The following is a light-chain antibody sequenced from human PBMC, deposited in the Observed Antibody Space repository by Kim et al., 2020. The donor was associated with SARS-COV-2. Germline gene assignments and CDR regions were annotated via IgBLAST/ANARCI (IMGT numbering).Light chain of an antibody. V-gene: IGLV1-40*01. Sequence: RVTITCCGGSTTNVAGDDVHCCQQLPPAAPNHLLYGNSNSRPGGPDRRFGCKTGSSAALAITGLQEEDEAAYYCQYYYSSMSGWVFGGGTKLTVL. J-gene: IGLJ3*02. CDR3: QYYYSSMSGWV. CDR1: STTNVAGDD. CDR2: GNS.